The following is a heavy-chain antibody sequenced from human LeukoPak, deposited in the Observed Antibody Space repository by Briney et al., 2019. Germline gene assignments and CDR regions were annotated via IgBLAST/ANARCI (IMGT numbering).Heavy chain of an antibody. CDR2: IKQDGSEK. V-gene: IGHV3-7*01. J-gene: IGHJ4*02. D-gene: IGHD3-10*01. CDR3: ARYLVRGVIKIFDY. Sequence: GGSLRLSCAASGFTFSSYWMSWVRQAPGKGLEWVANIKQDGSEKYYVDSVKGRFTISRDNAKNSLYLQMNSLRAEDTAVHYCARYLVRGVIKIFDYWGQGTLVTVSS. CDR1: GFTFSSYW.